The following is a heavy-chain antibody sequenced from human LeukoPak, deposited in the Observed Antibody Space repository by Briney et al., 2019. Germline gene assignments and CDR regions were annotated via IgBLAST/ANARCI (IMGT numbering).Heavy chain of an antibody. CDR3: ARSHPGAFITMIGRRAFDI. J-gene: IGHJ3*02. D-gene: IGHD3-22*01. Sequence: PSETLSLTCTVSGGSISSYYWSWIRQPPGKGLEWIGYIYYSGSTNHNPSLKSRVTISVDTSKDQFSLKLSSVTAADTAVYYCARSHPGAFITMIGRRAFDIWGQGTMVTVSS. V-gene: IGHV4-59*08. CDR1: GGSISSYY. CDR2: IYYSGST.